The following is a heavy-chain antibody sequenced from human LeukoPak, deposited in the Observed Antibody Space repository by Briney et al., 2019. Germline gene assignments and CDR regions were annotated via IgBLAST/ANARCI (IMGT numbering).Heavy chain of an antibody. Sequence: GASVKVSCKASGYTFTSYDINWVRQATGQGLEWMGWMNPNSGNTGYAQKFQGRVTMTRNTSISTAYMEMSMLRSDDTAVYYCARGLEVLLPKKYYYYYMDVWGKGTTVTVSS. CDR1: GYTFTSYD. CDR3: ARGLEVLLPKKYYYYYMDV. V-gene: IGHV1-8*01. J-gene: IGHJ6*03. CDR2: MNPNSGNT. D-gene: IGHD2-8*01.